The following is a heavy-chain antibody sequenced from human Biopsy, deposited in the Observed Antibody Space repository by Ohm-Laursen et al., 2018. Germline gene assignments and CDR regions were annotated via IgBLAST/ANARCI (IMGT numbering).Heavy chain of an antibody. CDR3: ARDRGYYSDRTVPGYFDL. CDR2: IYYSVMT. D-gene: IGHD3-22*01. V-gene: IGHV4-59*02. J-gene: IGHJ2*01. CDR1: GDSVTKYY. Sequence: SQTLSLTCTVSGDSVTKYYWSWIRQPPGKGLEWIGHIYYSVMTNYNPSLQSRVSISVDTPRNQVSLTLSSVTAADTAVYYCARDRGYYSDRTVPGYFDLWGRGTLVTVSS.